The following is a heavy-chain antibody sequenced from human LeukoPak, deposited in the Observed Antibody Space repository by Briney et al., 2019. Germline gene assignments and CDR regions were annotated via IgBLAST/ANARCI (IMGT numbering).Heavy chain of an antibody. J-gene: IGHJ5*02. CDR3: ARDVHGDYGSGWFDP. D-gene: IGHD4-17*01. CDR2: IIPIFGTA. CDR1: GGTFSSYA. V-gene: IGHV1-69*05. Sequence: SVKVSCXASGGTFSSYAISWVRQAPGQGLEWMGRIIPIFGTANYAQKFQGRVTITTDESTSTAYMELSSLRSEDTAVYYCARDVHGDYGSGWFDPWGQGTLVSVSS.